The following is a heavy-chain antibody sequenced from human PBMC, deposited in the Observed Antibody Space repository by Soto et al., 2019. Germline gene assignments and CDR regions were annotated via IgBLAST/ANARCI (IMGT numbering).Heavy chain of an antibody. J-gene: IGHJ4*02. CDR3: ARADYYDGSGFYYDY. D-gene: IGHD3-22*01. V-gene: IGHV1-8*02. CDR2: INPNSGST. Sequence: GASVKVSCKASGGTFSSYAISWVRQAPGQGLEWMGRINPNSGSTNYLQKFQGRVTMTRDTSMSTVYMELSSLRSEDTAVYFCARADYYDGSGFYYDYWGQGTLVTVSS. CDR1: GGTFSSYA.